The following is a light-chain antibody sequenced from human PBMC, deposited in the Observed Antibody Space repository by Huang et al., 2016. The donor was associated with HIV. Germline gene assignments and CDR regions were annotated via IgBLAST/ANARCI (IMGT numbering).Light chain of an antibody. V-gene: IGKV3-15*01. CDR3: QQYNNWPPWT. J-gene: IGKJ1*01. Sequence: EVVMTQSPVTLSVSPGERATLSCRASQSVNNKLAWFQQKPGQAPRLLIHDASIRATGIPDRFSGSGSGTEFTLTISSLQSEDFAVCYCQQYNNWPPWTFGQGTKVEIK. CDR2: DAS. CDR1: QSVNNK.